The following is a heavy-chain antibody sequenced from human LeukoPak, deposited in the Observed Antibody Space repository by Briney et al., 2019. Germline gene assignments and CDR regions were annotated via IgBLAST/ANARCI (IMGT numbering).Heavy chain of an antibody. Sequence: GGSLRLSCAASGFTFSTYEMNWVRQAPGKGLEWVSYISSSGNGDTIYQPDSVKGRFTISGDNAENSLYLQMNSLRAEDTAVYFCARARGDRDAFDIWGRGTMVTVSS. D-gene: IGHD2-21*02. CDR1: GFTFSTYE. V-gene: IGHV3-48*03. CDR2: ISSSGNGDTI. J-gene: IGHJ3*02. CDR3: ARARGDRDAFDI.